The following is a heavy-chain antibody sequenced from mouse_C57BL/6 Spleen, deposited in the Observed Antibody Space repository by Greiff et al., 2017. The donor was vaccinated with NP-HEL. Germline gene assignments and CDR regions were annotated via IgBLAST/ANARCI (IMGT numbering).Heavy chain of an antibody. J-gene: IGHJ2*01. CDR2: IYPGDGDT. V-gene: IGHV1-82*01. D-gene: IGHD1-1*01. CDR3: AREGITTVVRYFDY. Sequence: QVQLQQSGPELVKPGASVKISCKASGYAFSSSWMNWVKQRPGKGLEWIGRIYPGDGDTNYNGKFKGKATLTADKSSSTAYMQLSSLTSEDSAVYFCAREGITTVVRYFDYWGQGTTLTVSS. CDR1: GYAFSSSW.